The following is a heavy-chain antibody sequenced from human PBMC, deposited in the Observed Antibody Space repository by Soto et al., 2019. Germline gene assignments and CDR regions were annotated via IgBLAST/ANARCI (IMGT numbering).Heavy chain of an antibody. Sequence: EVQLVESGGGLVQPGGSLRLSCAAAGFSFSTYSMNWVRQAPGKGLEWVSYVSPGSETISYAVSVRGRFTISRDNAKDSLCLQMNSLRDEDTAVYHCARRSSGHDAFDIWGQGTMVTVSS. CDR1: GFSFSTYS. D-gene: IGHD2-15*01. CDR3: ARRSSGHDAFDI. J-gene: IGHJ3*02. CDR2: VSPGSETI. V-gene: IGHV3-48*02.